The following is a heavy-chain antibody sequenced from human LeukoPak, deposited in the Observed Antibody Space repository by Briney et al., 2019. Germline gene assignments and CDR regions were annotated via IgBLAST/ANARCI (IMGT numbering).Heavy chain of an antibody. CDR1: GYTFTSYF. V-gene: IGHV1-46*01. J-gene: IGHJ4*02. Sequence: ASVKVSCKASGYTFTSYFMHWVRQAPGQGLDWMGIINPSGGSTSYAQKFQGRVTMTRDTSTSTVYIELSSLRSEDTAVYYCARDSADYGDYDYWGQGTLVTVSS. CDR3: ARDSADYGDYDY. D-gene: IGHD4-17*01. CDR2: INPSGGST.